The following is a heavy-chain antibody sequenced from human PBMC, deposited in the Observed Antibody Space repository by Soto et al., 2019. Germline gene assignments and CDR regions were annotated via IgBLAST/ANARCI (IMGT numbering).Heavy chain of an antibody. V-gene: IGHV1-2*04. Sequence: GASVKVSCKASGYTFTGYYMHWVRQAPGQGLEWMGWINPNSGGTNYAQKFQGWVTMTRDTSISTAYMELSRLRSDDTAVYYCARGGIAAAGTARFDIWGQGTMVTV. CDR1: GYTFTGYY. J-gene: IGHJ3*02. CDR2: INPNSGGT. D-gene: IGHD6-13*01. CDR3: ARGGIAAAGTARFDI.